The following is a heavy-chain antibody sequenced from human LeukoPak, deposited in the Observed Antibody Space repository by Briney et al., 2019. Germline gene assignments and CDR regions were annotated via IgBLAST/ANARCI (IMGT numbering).Heavy chain of an antibody. CDR2: IYYSGST. J-gene: IGHJ3*02. Sequence: NTSETLSLTCTVPGGSISSGDYYWSWIRQPPGKGLEWIGYIYYSGSTYYNPSLKSRVTISVDTSKNQFSLKLSSVTAADTAVYYCARVAYDSSGPGAFDIWGQGTMVTVSS. V-gene: IGHV4-30-4*01. CDR3: ARVAYDSSGPGAFDI. D-gene: IGHD3-22*01. CDR1: GGSISSGDYY.